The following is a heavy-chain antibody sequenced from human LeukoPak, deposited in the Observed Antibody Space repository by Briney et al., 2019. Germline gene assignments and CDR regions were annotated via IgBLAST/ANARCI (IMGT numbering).Heavy chain of an antibody. D-gene: IGHD5-24*01. CDR1: GYTFTSYD. Sequence: RASVKVSCKASGYTFTSYDINWVRQATGQGLEWMGWINPNSGGTNYAQKFQGRVTMTRDTSISTAYMELSRLRSDDTAVYYCARGLFTDGYKNWGQGTLVTVSS. V-gene: IGHV1-2*02. CDR2: INPNSGGT. CDR3: ARGLFTDGYKN. J-gene: IGHJ4*02.